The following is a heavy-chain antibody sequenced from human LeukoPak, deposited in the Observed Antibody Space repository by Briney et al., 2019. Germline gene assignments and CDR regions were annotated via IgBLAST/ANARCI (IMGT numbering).Heavy chain of an antibody. D-gene: IGHD3-3*01. CDR2: IYYSGST. J-gene: IGHJ4*02. Sequence: SETLSLTCTVSGGSMSSYYWSWIRQPPGKGLEWIGYIYYSGSTNYNPSLKSRVTISVDTSKNQFSLKLSSVTAADTAVYYCARSFPSDFWSGYYPLYFDYWGQGTLVTVSS. CDR1: GGSMSSYY. V-gene: IGHV4-59*01. CDR3: ARSFPSDFWSGYYPLYFDY.